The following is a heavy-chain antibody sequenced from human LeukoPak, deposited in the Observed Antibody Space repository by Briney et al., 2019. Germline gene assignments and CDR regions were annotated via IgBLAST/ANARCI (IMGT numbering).Heavy chain of an antibody. D-gene: IGHD4-17*01. CDR3: AKDNTTVMLRWFDP. V-gene: IGHV3-23*01. Sequence: GGSLRLSCAASGFIFSTYGMSWVRQAPGKGLEWVSTISGSGGTSNYADSVRGRFTISRDNSKNTLYLQMNSPRPEDTAFYYCAKDNTTVMLRWFDPWGQGTLVAVSS. CDR1: GFIFSTYG. CDR2: ISGSGGTS. J-gene: IGHJ5*02.